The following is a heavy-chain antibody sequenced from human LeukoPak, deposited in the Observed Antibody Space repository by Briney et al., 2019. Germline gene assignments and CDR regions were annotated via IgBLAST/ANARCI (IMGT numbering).Heavy chain of an antibody. D-gene: IGHD1-26*01. CDR3: ARGGGSGAPYWYFDL. CDR1: GYTFTSYA. V-gene: IGHV7-4-1*02. CDR2: INTNTGNP. J-gene: IGHJ2*01. Sequence: ASVKVSCKASGYTFTSYAMNWVRQAPGQGLEWMGWINTNTGNPTYAQGFTGRFVFSLDTSVSTAYLQISILKAEDTAVYYCARGGGSGAPYWYFDLWGRGTLVTVSS.